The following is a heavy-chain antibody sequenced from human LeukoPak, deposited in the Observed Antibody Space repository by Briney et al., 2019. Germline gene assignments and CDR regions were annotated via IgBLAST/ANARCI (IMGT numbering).Heavy chain of an antibody. D-gene: IGHD3-10*01. J-gene: IGHJ4*02. V-gene: IGHV4-39*01. Sequence: SETLSLTCTVSGGSISSSSNFWGWIRQPPGKGLEWIGSISYSGSTYYNPSLKSRVTISVDTSKNQFSLELSSVTAADTAVYYCASVNRDNYGSLFDYWGQGTLVTVSS. CDR1: GGSISSSSNF. CDR3: ASVNRDNYGSLFDY. CDR2: ISYSGST.